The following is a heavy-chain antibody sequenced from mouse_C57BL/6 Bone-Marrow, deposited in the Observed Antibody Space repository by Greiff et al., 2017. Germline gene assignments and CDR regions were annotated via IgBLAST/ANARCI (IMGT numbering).Heavy chain of an antibody. D-gene: IGHD2-4*01. CDR1: GFTFSSYA. CDR2: ISDGGSYT. V-gene: IGHV5-4*01. Sequence: DVQLVESGGGLVKPGGSLKLSCAASGFTFSSYAMSWVRQTPEKRLEWVATISDGGSYTYYPDNVKGGFTISRDNAKNNLYLQMSHLKSEDTAMYYCARDRSGDYDLYFGVWGTGATVTVSS. J-gene: IGHJ1*03. CDR3: ARDRSGDYDLYFGV.